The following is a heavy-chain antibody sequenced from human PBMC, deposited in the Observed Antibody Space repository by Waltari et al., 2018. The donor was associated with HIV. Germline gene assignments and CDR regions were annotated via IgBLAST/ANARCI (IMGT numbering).Heavy chain of an antibody. CDR3: ASYSSSFPGY. Sequence: EVQLVESGGGLVKLGGSMRLSCAASGFTFRSYSMNWVRQAPGKGLEWVSSISSSSSYIYYADSVKGRFTISRDNAKNSLYLQMNSLRAEDTAVYYCASYSSSFPGYWGQGTLVTVSS. V-gene: IGHV3-21*01. CDR2: ISSSSSYI. J-gene: IGHJ4*02. D-gene: IGHD6-6*01. CDR1: GFTFRSYS.